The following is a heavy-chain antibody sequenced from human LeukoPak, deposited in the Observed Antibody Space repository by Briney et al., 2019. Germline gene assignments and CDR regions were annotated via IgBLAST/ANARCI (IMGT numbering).Heavy chain of an antibody. CDR2: ISGSGGDT. V-gene: IGHV3-23*01. J-gene: IGHJ3*02. CDR3: AKDLPSADAFDI. Sequence: GGSLRLSCAASGFTFSSYAMSWVRRAPGKGLEWVSGISGSGGDTNYADSVKGRFTISRDNFKNALYLQMNSLRAEDTAVYYCAKDLPSADAFDIWGQGTMVTVSS. CDR1: GFTFSSYA.